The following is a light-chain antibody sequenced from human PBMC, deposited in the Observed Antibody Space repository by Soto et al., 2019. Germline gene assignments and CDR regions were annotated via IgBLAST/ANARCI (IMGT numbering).Light chain of an antibody. J-gene: IGLJ1*01. CDR2: EVS. CDR1: SSDVGGYNY. Sequence: QSALTQTPSASGSPGQSVTIACTGTSSDVGGYNYVSWYQQHPGKAPKLMIYEVSKRPSGVPDRFSGSKSGNTASLTVSGLQAVDEADYYCSSYAGSNSPIVFGTGTKLTVL. V-gene: IGLV2-8*01. CDR3: SSYAGSNSPIV.